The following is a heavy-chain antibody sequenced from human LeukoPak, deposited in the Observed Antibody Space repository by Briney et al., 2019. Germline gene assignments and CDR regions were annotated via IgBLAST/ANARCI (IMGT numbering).Heavy chain of an antibody. CDR3: ARRPPKPAATDAFDI. V-gene: IGHV1-69*11. Sequence: GASVKVSCKASGGTFSSYAISWVRQAPGQGLEWMGRIIPILGTANYAQKFQGRVTITTDESTSTAYMELRSLRSDDTAVYYCARRPPKPAATDAFDIWGQGTMVTVSS. CDR1: GGTFSSYA. J-gene: IGHJ3*02. CDR2: IIPILGTA. D-gene: IGHD2-2*01.